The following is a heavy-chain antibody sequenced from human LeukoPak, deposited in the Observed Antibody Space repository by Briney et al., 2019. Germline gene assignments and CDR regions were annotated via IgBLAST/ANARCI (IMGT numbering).Heavy chain of an antibody. D-gene: IGHD6-19*01. J-gene: IGHJ6*04. CDR2: IKQGGSEK. CDR1: GFTFSSYW. Sequence: GGSLRLSCAASGFTFSSYWMSWVRQAPGKGLEWVANIKQGGSEKYYVDSVKGRFTISRDNAKNSLYLQMNSLRAEDTAVYYCARDGVLSVAGYYYYYGMDVWGKGTTVTVSS. V-gene: IGHV3-7*03. CDR3: ARDGVLSVAGYYYYYGMDV.